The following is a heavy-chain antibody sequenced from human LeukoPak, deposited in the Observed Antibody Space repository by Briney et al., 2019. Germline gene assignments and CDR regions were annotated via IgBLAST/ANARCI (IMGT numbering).Heavy chain of an antibody. Sequence: PGGSLRLSCAASGFTFSTYAFHWVRQAPGKGLECVAVISNDGSDKYYPDSVKGRITISRDNSENTLYLQMNSLRAEDTAVYFCARGTYYYDSRGYYPGGLDYWGQGTLVTVSS. J-gene: IGHJ4*02. CDR1: GFTFSTYA. CDR2: ISNDGSDK. D-gene: IGHD3-22*01. CDR3: ARGTYYYDSRGYYPGGLDY. V-gene: IGHV3-30*04.